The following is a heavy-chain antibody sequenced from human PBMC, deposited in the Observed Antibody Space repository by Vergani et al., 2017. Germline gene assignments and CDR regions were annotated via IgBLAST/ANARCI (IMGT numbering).Heavy chain of an antibody. CDR2: ISSSSSYI. J-gene: IGHJ4*02. V-gene: IGHV3-21*02. D-gene: IGHD5-12*01. CDR3: ARAGWLRSPLDY. Sequence: EVQLVESGGGLVQPGGSLRLSCAASGFTFSSYSMNWVRQAPGKGLEWVSSISSSSSYIYYADSVKGRFTISRDNAKNSLYLQMNSLRAEDTAVYYCARAGWLRSPLDYWGQGTLVTVSS. CDR1: GFTFSSYS.